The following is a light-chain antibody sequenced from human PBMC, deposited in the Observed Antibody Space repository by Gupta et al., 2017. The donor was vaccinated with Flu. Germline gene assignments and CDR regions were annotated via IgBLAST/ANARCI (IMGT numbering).Light chain of an antibody. Sequence: QSALTQPPPAPGSPGHSATTSSTGTSSDVGGFNYVSWYQQHPGRAPKLMIFEVTKRPSGVPDRFSGSKYGNTASLTVAGLQAEDEADYYCSSYAGSNNHVVFGGGTKLTVL. CDR3: SSYAGSNNHVV. V-gene: IGLV2-8*01. CDR2: EVT. J-gene: IGLJ2*01. CDR1: SSDVGGFNY.